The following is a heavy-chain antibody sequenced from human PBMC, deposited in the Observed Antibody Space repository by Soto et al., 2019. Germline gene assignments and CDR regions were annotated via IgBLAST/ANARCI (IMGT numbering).Heavy chain of an antibody. CDR1: GGSFSGYY. V-gene: IGHV4-34*01. Sequence: SETLSLTCAVYGGSFSGYYWSWIRQPPGKGLEWIGEINHSGSTNYNPSLKSRVTISVDTSKNQFSLKLSSVNAADTAVYYCGGTMVRGVTRWFDPWGQGTLVTVSS. CDR3: GGTMVRGVTRWFDP. D-gene: IGHD3-10*01. J-gene: IGHJ5*02. CDR2: INHSGST.